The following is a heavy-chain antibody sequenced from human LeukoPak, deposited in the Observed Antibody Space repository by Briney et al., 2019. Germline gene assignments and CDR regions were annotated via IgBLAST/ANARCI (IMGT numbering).Heavy chain of an antibody. Sequence: ASVKVSCKATGYTFSTYYMHWVRQAPGQGLEWMGVIDPSGGSTNYARKFQGRVTMTSDTSTSTVYMELSSLRSEDTAVYYCARGSCSGGSCYSSDYWGQGTLVTVSS. V-gene: IGHV1-46*01. D-gene: IGHD2-15*01. CDR2: IDPSGGST. CDR3: ARGSCSGGSCYSSDY. J-gene: IGHJ4*02. CDR1: GYTFSTYY.